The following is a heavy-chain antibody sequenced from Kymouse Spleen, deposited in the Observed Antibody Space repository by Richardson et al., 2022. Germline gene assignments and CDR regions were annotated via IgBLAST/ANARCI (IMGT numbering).Heavy chain of an antibody. J-gene: IGHJ5*02. V-gene: IGHV3-9*01. D-gene: IGHD6-19*01. CDR1: GFTFDDYA. Sequence: EVQLVESGGGLVQPGRSLRLSCAASGFTFDDYAMHWVRQAPGKGLEWVSGISWNSGSIGYADSVKGRFTISRDNAKNSLYLQMNSLRAEDTALYYCAKESIAVAGGWFDPWGQGTLVTVSS. CDR2: ISWNSGSI. CDR3: AKESIAVAGGWFDP.